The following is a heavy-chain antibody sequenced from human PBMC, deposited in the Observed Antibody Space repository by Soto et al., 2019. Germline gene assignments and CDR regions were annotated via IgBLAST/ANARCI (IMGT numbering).Heavy chain of an antibody. CDR3: AKGGYCSSTSCPMGGWFDT. D-gene: IGHD2-2*01. V-gene: IGHV3-23*01. CDR1: GFTFSSYA. J-gene: IGHJ5*02. CDR2: ISGSGGST. Sequence: EVQLLESGGGLVQPGGSLRLSCAASGFTFSSYAMSWVRQAPGKGLEWVSAISGSGGSTYYADSVKGRFTISRDNSKNTLYLQMNSLRAEDTAVYYCAKGGYCSSTSCPMGGWFDTWGKGTLVTVSS.